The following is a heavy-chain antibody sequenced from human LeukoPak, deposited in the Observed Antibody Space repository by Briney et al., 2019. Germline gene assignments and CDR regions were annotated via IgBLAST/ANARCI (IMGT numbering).Heavy chain of an antibody. Sequence: PSETLSLTCTVAGGSISSSSYYWGWIRQPPGKGLEWVSAISGSGGSTYYADSVKGRFTISRDDSKNTLYLQMNSLRAEDTAVYYCAKEPPPAGLPGSSDTRDYWGQGTLVTVSS. CDR2: ISGSGGST. V-gene: IGHV3-23*01. J-gene: IGHJ4*02. D-gene: IGHD3-10*01. CDR1: GGSISSSSYY. CDR3: AKEPPPAGLPGSSDTRDY.